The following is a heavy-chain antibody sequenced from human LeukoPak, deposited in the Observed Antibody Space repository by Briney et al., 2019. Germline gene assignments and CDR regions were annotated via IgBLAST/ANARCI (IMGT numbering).Heavy chain of an antibody. CDR2: ISGSGGST. V-gene: IGHV3-23*01. CDR1: GFTSSSYA. D-gene: IGHD3-10*01. Sequence: PGGSLRLSCAASGFTSSSYAMSWVRQAPGKGLEWVSAISGSGGSTYYADSVKGRFTISRDNSKNTLYLQMNSLRAEDTAVYYCAKDLPYYYGSGSSFDYWGQGTLVTVSS. CDR3: AKDLPYYYGSGSSFDY. J-gene: IGHJ4*02.